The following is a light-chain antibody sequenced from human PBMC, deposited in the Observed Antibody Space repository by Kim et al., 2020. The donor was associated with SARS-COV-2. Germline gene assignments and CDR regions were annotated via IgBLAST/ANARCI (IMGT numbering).Light chain of an antibody. J-gene: IGLJ3*02. CDR3: CSYAGSSWV. Sequence: QSALTQPASVSGSPGQSITISCTGTSSDFGGFDLVSWYQHHPGKAPKLIIHEVKRRPSGVSNRFPGSKSGNTASLTISGLQAEDEADYHCCSYAGSSWVFGGGTKLTVL. CDR1: SSDFGGFDL. V-gene: IGLV2-23*02. CDR2: EVK.